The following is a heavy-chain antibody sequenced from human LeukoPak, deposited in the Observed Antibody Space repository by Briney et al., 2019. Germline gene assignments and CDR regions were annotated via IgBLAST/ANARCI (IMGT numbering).Heavy chain of an antibody. J-gene: IGHJ4*02. V-gene: IGHV3-21*01. CDR3: ARDSDSSGHYYMDYFDY. CDR2: ISSSSRDI. Sequence: GGSLRLSCAASGYTFTSYAMNWVRQAPGKGLEWVSSISSSSRDINYADSVKGRFTISRDNAWNSLYLQMNSLRAEDTAVYYCARDSDSSGHYYMDYFDYWGQGALVTVSS. CDR1: GYTFTSYA. D-gene: IGHD3-22*01.